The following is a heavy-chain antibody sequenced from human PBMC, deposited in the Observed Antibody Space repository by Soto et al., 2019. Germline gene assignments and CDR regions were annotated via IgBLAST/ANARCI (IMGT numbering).Heavy chain of an antibody. CDR1: GFTFSDHY. CDR3: ARVAGSSIDY. V-gene: IGHV3-72*01. D-gene: IGHD1-26*01. Sequence: GGSLRLSCAASGFTFSDHYMDWVRQAPGKGLEWVGRTRNKVNSYTTEYAASVKGRFTISRDDSKNSLYLQMNSLKTEDTAVYYCARVAGSSIDYWGQGTLVTVSS. CDR2: TRNKVNSYTT. J-gene: IGHJ4*02.